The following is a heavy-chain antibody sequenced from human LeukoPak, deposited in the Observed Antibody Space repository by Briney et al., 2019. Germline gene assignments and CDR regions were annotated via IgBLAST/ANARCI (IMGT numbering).Heavy chain of an antibody. CDR3: ARGNGGNSRYFQR. D-gene: IGHD4-23*01. J-gene: IGHJ1*01. Sequence: SETLSLTCAVYGGSFSGYYWSWIRQPPGKGLEWIGEINHSGSTNYNPSLKSRVTISVDTSKNQFSLKLSSVTAADTAVYYCARGNGGNSRYFQRWGKGTLVTVSS. V-gene: IGHV4-34*01. CDR2: INHSGST. CDR1: GGSFSGYY.